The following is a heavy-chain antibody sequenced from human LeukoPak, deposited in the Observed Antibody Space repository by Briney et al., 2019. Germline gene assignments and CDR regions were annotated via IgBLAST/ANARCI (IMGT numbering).Heavy chain of an antibody. V-gene: IGHV3-48*01. D-gene: IGHD4-17*01. CDR2: FSRSSSAI. J-gene: IGHJ4*02. Sequence: PGGSLRLSCAASGFTFSSYSMNWVRQAPGKGLEWLSYFSRSSSAIYYADSVKGRFTISRDKAKSSLYLQMNSLRADDTAVYYCARGNYGDGFDYWGQGILVTVSS. CDR1: GFTFSSYS. CDR3: ARGNYGDGFDY.